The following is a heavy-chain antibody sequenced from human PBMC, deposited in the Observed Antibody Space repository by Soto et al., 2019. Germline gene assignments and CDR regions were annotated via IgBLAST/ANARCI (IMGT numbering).Heavy chain of an antibody. V-gene: IGHV4-31*03. CDR2: INYSGTT. D-gene: IGHD1-26*01. J-gene: IGHJ6*02. CDR1: GGSFSSDSFI. CDR3: ARDHKWDGMDV. Sequence: SETLSLTCSVSGGSFSSDSFIWSWVRQFPGKGLEWISYINYSGTTYYNPSLRSRITMSVDTSKNQFSLNLSSVTAADTAVYYCARDHKWDGMDVWGQGTTVTV.